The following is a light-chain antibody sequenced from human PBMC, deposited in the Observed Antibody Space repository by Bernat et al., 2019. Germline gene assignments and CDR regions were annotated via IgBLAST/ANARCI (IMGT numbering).Light chain of an antibody. CDR1: ALPKQY. V-gene: IGLV3-25*03. CDR2: KDS. J-gene: IGLJ3*02. CDR3: QSADSSGTCWV. Sequence: SYELTQPPSVSVSPGQTARITCSGDALPKQYAYWYQQKPGQAPVLVIYKDSERPSGIPERFSGSSSGTTVTLTISGVQAEDEADYYCQSADSSGTCWVFGGGTKLVVL.